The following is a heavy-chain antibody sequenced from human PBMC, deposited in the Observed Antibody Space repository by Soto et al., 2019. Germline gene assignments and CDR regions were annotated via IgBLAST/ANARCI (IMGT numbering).Heavy chain of an antibody. J-gene: IGHJ5*02. V-gene: IGHV3-23*01. CDR3: AKGSTYYYGSGSYYDPPNWFDP. Sequence: GGSLRLSCAASGFTFSSYAMSWVRQAPGKGLEWVSAISGSGGSTYYADSVKGRFTISRDNSKNTLYLQMNSLRAEDTAVYYCAKGSTYYYGSGSYYDPPNWFDPWGQGTLVTVSS. D-gene: IGHD3-10*01. CDR1: GFTFSSYA. CDR2: ISGSGGST.